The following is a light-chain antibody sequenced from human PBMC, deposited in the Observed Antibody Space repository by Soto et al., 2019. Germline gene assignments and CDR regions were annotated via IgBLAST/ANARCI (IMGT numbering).Light chain of an antibody. CDR2: SND. CDR3: ATWDDSLNAAV. J-gene: IGLJ1*01. CDR1: NSNIGGNT. Sequence: SVLTXPPSASGTPGQRVTISCSGSNSNIGGNTVNWYQQLPGAAPKLLIYSNDQRPSGVPDRFSGSKFGTTASLAISGLQSEDEADYHCATWDDSLNAAVFGAGTKVTVL. V-gene: IGLV1-44*01.